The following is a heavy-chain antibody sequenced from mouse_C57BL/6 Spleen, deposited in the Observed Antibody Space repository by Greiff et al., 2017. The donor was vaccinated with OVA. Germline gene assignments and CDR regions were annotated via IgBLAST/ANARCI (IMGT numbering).Heavy chain of an antibody. J-gene: IGHJ4*01. Sequence: VQLQQPGAELVKPGASVKLSCKASGYTFTSYWMQWVKQRPGQGLEWIGEIDPSDSYTNYNQKFKGKATLTVDTSSSTAYMQLSSLTSEDSAVYYCARPKGDYWGQGTSVTVSS. V-gene: IGHV1-50*01. CDR3: ARPKGDY. CDR1: GYTFTSYW. CDR2: IDPSDSYT.